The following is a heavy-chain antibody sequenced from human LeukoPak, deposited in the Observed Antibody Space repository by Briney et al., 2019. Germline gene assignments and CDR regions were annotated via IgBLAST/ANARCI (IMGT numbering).Heavy chain of an antibody. CDR2: IYYSGST. D-gene: IGHD1-14*01. J-gene: IGHJ3*02. V-gene: IGHV4-59*01. CDR1: GGPFSGYY. CDR3: AEATTPFDAFDI. Sequence: SETLSLTCAVYGGPFSGYYWSWIRQPPGKGLEWIGYIYYSGSTNYNPSLKSRVTISVDTSKNQFSLKLSSVTAADTAVYYCAEATTPFDAFDIWGQGTMVTVSS.